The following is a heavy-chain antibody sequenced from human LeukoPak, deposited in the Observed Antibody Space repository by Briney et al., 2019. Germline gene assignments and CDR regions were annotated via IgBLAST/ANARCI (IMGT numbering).Heavy chain of an antibody. D-gene: IGHD1-26*01. J-gene: IGHJ4*02. CDR1: GFTFSSYS. V-gene: IGHV3-21*01. CDR3: ARAWIPGIVGATGYFDY. Sequence: PGGSLRLSCAASGFTFSSYSMNWVRQAPGKGLEWVSSISSSSSYIYYADSVKGRFTISRDNAKNSLYLQMNSLRAEDTAVYYRARAWIPGIVGATGYFDYWGQGTLVTVSS. CDR2: ISSSSSYI.